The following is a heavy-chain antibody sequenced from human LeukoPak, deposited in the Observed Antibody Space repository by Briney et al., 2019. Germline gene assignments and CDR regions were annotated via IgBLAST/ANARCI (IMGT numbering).Heavy chain of an antibody. V-gene: IGHV3-7*01. CDR3: ARRGVVPAAM. CDR1: GFTVSSNY. D-gene: IGHD2-2*01. Sequence: GSLRLSCAASGFTVSSNYMSWVRQAPGKGLEWVANVKQDGSEKYYVDSVKGRFTISRDNAKNSLYLQMNSLRAEDTAVYYCARRGVVPAAMWGQGTLVTVSS. CDR2: VKQDGSEK. J-gene: IGHJ4*02.